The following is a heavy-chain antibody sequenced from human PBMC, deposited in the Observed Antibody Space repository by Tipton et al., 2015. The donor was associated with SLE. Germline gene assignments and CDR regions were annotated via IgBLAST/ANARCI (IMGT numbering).Heavy chain of an antibody. J-gene: IGHJ4*02. CDR2: IYYDGTT. D-gene: IGHD6-19*01. CDR1: GGSIRSGGSF. CDR3: ARGPTPPFGSGWYSFDY. Sequence: TLSLTCTVSGGSIRSGGSFWSWVRQHPEKGREWLGHIYYDGTTYYSPSLKSRLTMSVDTSKNQVSLNLTSVTAADTAVYYCARGPTPPFGSGWYSFDYWGQGTLVTVSS. V-gene: IGHV4-31*03.